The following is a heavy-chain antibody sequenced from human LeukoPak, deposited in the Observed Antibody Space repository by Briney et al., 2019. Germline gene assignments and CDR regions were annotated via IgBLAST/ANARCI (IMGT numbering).Heavy chain of an antibody. CDR2: IWYDGSKT. V-gene: IGHV3-33*06. Sequence: PGGSLRLSCAASGFTFSSYAIHWVRQPPGKGLEWVAIIWYDGSKTYYAESVKGRFTISRDNSNNVAYLQMSSLRVEDTAVYFCAKEVGPYLGAWGQGTLVTVSS. D-gene: IGHD1-26*01. J-gene: IGHJ4*02. CDR3: AKEVGPYLGA. CDR1: GFTFSSYA.